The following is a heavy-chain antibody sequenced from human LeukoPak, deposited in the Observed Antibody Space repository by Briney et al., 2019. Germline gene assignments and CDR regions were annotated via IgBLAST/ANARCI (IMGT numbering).Heavy chain of an antibody. CDR2: ISSTSGYI. CDR3: ARDPTTYGSGSYYYYFDY. V-gene: IGHV3-21*01. Sequence: GSLRLSCAASGFTFSSYSMNWVRQAPGKGLEWVSSISSTSGYIYCADSVKGRFTISRDNAKNSLYLQMNSLRAEDTAVYYCARDPTTYGSGSYYYYFDYWGQGTLVTVSS. J-gene: IGHJ4*02. CDR1: GFTFSSYS. D-gene: IGHD3-10*01.